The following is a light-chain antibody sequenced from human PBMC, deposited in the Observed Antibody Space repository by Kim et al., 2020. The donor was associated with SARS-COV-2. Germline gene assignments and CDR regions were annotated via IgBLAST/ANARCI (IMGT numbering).Light chain of an antibody. J-gene: IGLJ1*01. CDR1: SGDVGGYNA. V-gene: IGLV2-14*03. CDR2: DDS. Sequence: GQSITISCTGTSGDVGGYNAVSWYQQHPGRAPTLMIYDDSNRPSGVSSRFSGSKSGNTASLTISGLQAEDEAEYYCSSYTSSTTRVFGSGTKVTVL. CDR3: SSYTSSTTRV.